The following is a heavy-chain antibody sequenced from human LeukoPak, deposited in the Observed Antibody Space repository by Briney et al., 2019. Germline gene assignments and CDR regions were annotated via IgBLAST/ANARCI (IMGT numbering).Heavy chain of an antibody. CDR3: ARGAAAANFDY. V-gene: IGHV3-11*05. CDR1: GFTFSDYY. Sequence: PGGSLRLSCAASGFTFSDYYMSWIRQAPGKGLEWVSYISSSSSYTNYADSVKGRFTISRDNAKNSLYLQMNSLRAEDTAVYYCARGAAAANFDYWGQGTLVTVSS. CDR2: ISSSSSYT. J-gene: IGHJ4*02. D-gene: IGHD6-13*01.